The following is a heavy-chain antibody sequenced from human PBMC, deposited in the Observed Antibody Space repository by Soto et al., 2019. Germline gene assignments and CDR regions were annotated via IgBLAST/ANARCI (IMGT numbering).Heavy chain of an antibody. D-gene: IGHD7-27*01. J-gene: IGHJ6*03. CDR2: ISSSSSTI. Sequence: GGSLRLSCAASGITFSSYAMSWVRQAPGKGLEWISYISSSSSTIYYADSVKGRFTISRDNAKNSLYLHAHSLRAEDTAVYYCARPGAPSFYYYYMDVWGKGTTVTVSS. V-gene: IGHV3-48*01. CDR1: GITFSSYA. CDR3: ARPGAPSFYYYYMDV.